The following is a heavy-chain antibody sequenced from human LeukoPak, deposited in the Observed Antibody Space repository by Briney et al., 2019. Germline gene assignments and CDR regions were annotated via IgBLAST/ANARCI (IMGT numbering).Heavy chain of an antibody. CDR1: GFTFSNYG. V-gene: IGHV3-23*01. CDR3: AKAPKFMVVAATVFDY. J-gene: IGHJ4*02. CDR2: ISGSGGST. Sequence: GGSLRLSCAASGFTFSNYGMNWVRQAPGKGLEWVSAISGSGGSTYYADSVKGRFTISRDNSKNTLYLQMNSLRAEDTAVYYCAKAPKFMVVAATVFDYWGQGTLVTVSS. D-gene: IGHD2-15*01.